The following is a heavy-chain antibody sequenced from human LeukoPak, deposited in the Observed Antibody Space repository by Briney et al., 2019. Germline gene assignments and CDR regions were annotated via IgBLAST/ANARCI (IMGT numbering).Heavy chain of an antibody. D-gene: IGHD1-26*01. V-gene: IGHV1-18*04. CDR3: ARHAGSYFDNWFDP. CDR1: GYTLTGYY. J-gene: IGHJ5*02. Sequence: GASVKVSCKASGYTLTGYYMHWVRQAPGQGLEWMGWISAYNGNTNYAQKLQGRVTMTTDTSTSTAYMELRSLRSDDTAVYYCARHAGSYFDNWFDPWGQGTLVTVSS. CDR2: ISAYNGNT.